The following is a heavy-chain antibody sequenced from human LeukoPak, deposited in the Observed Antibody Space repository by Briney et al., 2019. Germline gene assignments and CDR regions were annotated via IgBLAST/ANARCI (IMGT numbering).Heavy chain of an antibody. D-gene: IGHD3-16*01. CDR2: INPNSGGT. J-gene: IGHJ6*03. CDR1: GYTFTGYY. Sequence: ASVKVSCKASGYTFTGYYMHWVRQAPGQGLEWMGWINPNSGGTNYAQKFQGRATMTRDTSISTAYMELSRLRSDDTAVYYCARGSASRGYYYYYYMDVWGKGTTVTVSS. V-gene: IGHV1-2*02. CDR3: ARGSASRGYYYYYYMDV.